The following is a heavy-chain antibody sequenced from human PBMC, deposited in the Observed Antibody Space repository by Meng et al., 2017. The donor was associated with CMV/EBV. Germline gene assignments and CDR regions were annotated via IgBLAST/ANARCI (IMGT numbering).Heavy chain of an antibody. CDR3: ARSRPHCSSTSCYTGGVNYYYYGMDV. CDR2: IIPIFGTA. Sequence: SVKVSCKASGGTVSSYAISGVRQAPGQGLEWMGGIIPIFGTANYAQKFQGRVTITTDESTSTAYMELSSLRSEDTAVYYCARSRPHCSSTSCYTGGVNYYYYGMDVWGQGTTVTVSS. D-gene: IGHD2-2*02. J-gene: IGHJ6*02. CDR1: GGTVSSYA. V-gene: IGHV1-69*05.